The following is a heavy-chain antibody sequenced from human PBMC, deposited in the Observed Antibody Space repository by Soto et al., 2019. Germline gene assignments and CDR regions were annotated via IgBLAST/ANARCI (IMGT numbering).Heavy chain of an antibody. CDR1: GGSFSGYY. V-gene: IGHV4-34*01. CDR3: AIKLGMRDWFDP. D-gene: IGHD7-27*01. CDR2: INHSGST. J-gene: IGHJ5*02. Sequence: SETLSLTCAVYGGSFSGYYWSWIHQPPGKGLEWIGGINHSGSTNYNPSLKSRVTISVDTSKNQFSLKLSSVTAADTAVYYCAIKLGMRDWFDPWGQGTLVTVSS.